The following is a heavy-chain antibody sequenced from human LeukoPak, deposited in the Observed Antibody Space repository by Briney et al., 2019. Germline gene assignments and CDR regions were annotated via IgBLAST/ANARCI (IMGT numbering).Heavy chain of an antibody. D-gene: IGHD2-2*02. CDR3: ASGPLHCSSTSCYIDYFDY. Sequence: GSSVKVSCKASGGTFSSYAISWVRQAPGRGLEWMGGIIPIFGTANYTQKFQGRVTITADESTSTAYMELSSLRSEDTAVYYCASGPLHCSSTSCYIDYFDYWGQGTLVTVSS. J-gene: IGHJ4*02. CDR1: GGTFSSYA. CDR2: IIPIFGTA. V-gene: IGHV1-69*01.